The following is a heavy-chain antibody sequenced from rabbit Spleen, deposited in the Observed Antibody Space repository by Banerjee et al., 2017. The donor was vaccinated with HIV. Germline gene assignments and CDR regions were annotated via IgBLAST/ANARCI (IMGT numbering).Heavy chain of an antibody. CDR1: GFSFSDKAV. CDR3: ARGITYGYAGDAYPPYAMDL. D-gene: IGHD6-1*01. CDR2: INVVTGKA. Sequence: QEQLVESGGGLVKPEGSLKLSCTASGFSFSDKAVMCWVRQAPGKGLEWIACINVVTGKAVYASWAKGRFTISKTSSTTVTLQMTSLTAADTATYFCARGITYGYAGDAYPPYAMDLWGPGTLVTVS. V-gene: IGHV1S45*01. J-gene: IGHJ6*01.